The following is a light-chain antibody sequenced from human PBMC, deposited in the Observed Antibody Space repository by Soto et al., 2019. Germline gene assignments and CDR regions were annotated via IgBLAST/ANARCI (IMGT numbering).Light chain of an antibody. Sequence: DIQMTQSPSSLSASVGDRVTITCQASQDINSWLAWYQQKPGKAPQLLIYDASNLESGVPSRFSGSGSGTEFSLTISSLQPDDFATYYCQHYDSYSQAFGQGTKVDIK. CDR1: QDINSW. V-gene: IGKV1-5*01. J-gene: IGKJ1*01. CDR2: DAS. CDR3: QHYDSYSQA.